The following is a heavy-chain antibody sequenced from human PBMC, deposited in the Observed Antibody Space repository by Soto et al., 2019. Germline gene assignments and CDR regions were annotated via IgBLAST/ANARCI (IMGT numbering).Heavy chain of an antibody. V-gene: IGHV1-2*02. CDR1: GYTFTGYY. Sequence: VASVKVSCKASGYTFTGYYMHWVRQAPGQGLEWMGWINPNSGGTNYAQKFQGRVTMTRDTSIRTAYMELSRLRSDDTAVYYCARDEGSSSGFDYWGQGTLVTVSS. J-gene: IGHJ4*02. CDR3: ARDEGSSSGFDY. D-gene: IGHD6-6*01. CDR2: INPNSGGT.